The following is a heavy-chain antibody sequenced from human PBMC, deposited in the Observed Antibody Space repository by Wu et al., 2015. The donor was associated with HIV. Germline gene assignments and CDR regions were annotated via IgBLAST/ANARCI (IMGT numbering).Heavy chain of an antibody. V-gene: IGHV1-69*04. CDR3: ARHKYPGATPRFYQLGFDP. CDR1: GGTFSSYS. J-gene: IGHJ5*02. D-gene: IGHD2-15*01. Sequence: QVQLVQCGAEVKKPGSSVKVSCKASGGTFSSYSINWVRQAPGQGLEWMGWINPNNGNPKYAQRFQGRVTMTIDTSTSTAYMELRSLRSDDTAVYYCARHKYPGATPRFYQLGFDPWGQGTLVTVSS. CDR2: INPNNGNP.